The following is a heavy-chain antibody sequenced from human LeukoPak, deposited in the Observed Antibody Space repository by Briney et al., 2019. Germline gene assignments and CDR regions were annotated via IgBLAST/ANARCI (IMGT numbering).Heavy chain of an antibody. CDR3: ARERGWWFDP. Sequence: SVKASCKACGGTFSSYAISWVRQAPGQGLEWMGRIIPILGIANYAQKFQGRVTITADKSTSTAYMELSSLRSEDTAVYYCARERGWWFDPWGQGTLVTVSS. CDR1: GGTFSSYA. CDR2: IIPILGIA. V-gene: IGHV1-69*04. J-gene: IGHJ5*02. D-gene: IGHD2-15*01.